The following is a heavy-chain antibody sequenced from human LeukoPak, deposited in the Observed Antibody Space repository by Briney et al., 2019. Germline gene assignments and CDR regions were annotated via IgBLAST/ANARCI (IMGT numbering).Heavy chain of an antibody. J-gene: IGHJ4*02. D-gene: IGHD2-21*02. V-gene: IGHV3-21*01. CDR1: GFTFSSYS. CDR2: ISSSGSYI. CDR3: ARAPYCGGDCYLYYFDY. Sequence: GGSLRLSCAASGFTFSSYSMNWVRQAPGKGLEWVSSISSSGSYIYYADSVKGRFTISRDNAKNSLYLHMNSLRAEDTAVYYCARAPYCGGDCYLYYFDYWGQGTLVTVSS.